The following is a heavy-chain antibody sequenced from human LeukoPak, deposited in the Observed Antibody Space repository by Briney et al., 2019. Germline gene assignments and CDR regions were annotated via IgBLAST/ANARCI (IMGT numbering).Heavy chain of an antibody. D-gene: IGHD4-23*01. J-gene: IGHJ4*02. CDR2: ISWNSGSI. CDR3: AKEHGGRSTTSISNYFDY. CDR1: GFTFDDYA. Sequence: GGSLRLSCAASGFTFDDYAMHWVRQAPGKGLEWVSGISWNSGSIGYADSVKGRFTISRDNAKNSLYLQMYSLRAEDTALYYCAKEHGGRSTTSISNYFDYWGQGTLVTVSS. V-gene: IGHV3-9*01.